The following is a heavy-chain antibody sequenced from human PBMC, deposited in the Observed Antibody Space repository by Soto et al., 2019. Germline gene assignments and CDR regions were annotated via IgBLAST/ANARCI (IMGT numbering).Heavy chain of an antibody. CDR1: GLTFSSYW. D-gene: IGHD3-3*01. J-gene: IGHJ5*02. CDR3: ARKWARTSYYDFWSGYQPGGWFDP. CDR2: IKQDGSEK. Sequence: EVQLVESGGGLVQPGGSLRLSCAASGLTFSSYWMSWVRQAPGKGLEWVANIKQDGSEKYYVDSVKGRFTISRDNAKNSLYLQMNSLRAEDTAVYYCARKWARTSYYDFWSGYQPGGWFDPWGQGTLVTVSS. V-gene: IGHV3-7*03.